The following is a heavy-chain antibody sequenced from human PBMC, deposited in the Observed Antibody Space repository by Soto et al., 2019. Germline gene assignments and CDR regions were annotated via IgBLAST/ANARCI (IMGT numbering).Heavy chain of an antibody. V-gene: IGHV1-69*02. CDR3: ASSYGSGYRAFDY. D-gene: IGHD3-10*01. CDR2: INPILSMS. J-gene: IGHJ4*02. CDR1: GDTFSFYS. Sequence: QVQLVQSGAEVKRPGSSVKVSCKASGDTFSFYSINWVRQAPGLGLEWMGRINPILSMSNYAQRFQGRVTMTPDKSTTTAYMELSGLRSEDTAIYYCASSYGSGYRAFDYWGQGALVTVSS.